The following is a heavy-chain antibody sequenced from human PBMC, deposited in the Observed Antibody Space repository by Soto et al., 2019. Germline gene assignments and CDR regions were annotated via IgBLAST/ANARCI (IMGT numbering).Heavy chain of an antibody. CDR2: INPHSGVT. Sequence: QVHLVQSGAEVKKPGALVKVSCKASGYTFTDHSLHWVRQAPGQGLEWMGWINPHSGVTVSAENFEGRVTLTRDTSINTAYMEMGWLRSDDTAIYYCALEMSTVTYFHYWGQGTLLTVSS. V-gene: IGHV1-2*02. CDR1: GYTFTDHS. CDR3: ALEMSTVTYFHY. D-gene: IGHD4-4*01. J-gene: IGHJ4*02.